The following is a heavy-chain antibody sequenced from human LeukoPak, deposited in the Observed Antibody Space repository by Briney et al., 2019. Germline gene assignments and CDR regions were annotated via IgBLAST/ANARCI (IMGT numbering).Heavy chain of an antibody. V-gene: IGHV3-23*01. J-gene: IGHJ4*02. CDR3: AKDSWLDLRFLEWLLPRFDY. CDR1: GFTLSSYA. Sequence: PGGSLRLSCAASGFTLSSYAMSWVRQAPGKGLEWVSAISGSGGSTYYADSVKGRFTISRDNSKNTLYLQMNSLRAEDTAVYYCAKDSWLDLRFLEWLLPRFDYWGQGTLVTVSS. CDR2: ISGSGGST. D-gene: IGHD3-3*01.